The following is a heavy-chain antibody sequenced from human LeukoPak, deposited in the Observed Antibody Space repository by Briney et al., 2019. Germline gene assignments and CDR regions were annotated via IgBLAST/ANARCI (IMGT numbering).Heavy chain of an antibody. CDR3: AKGGSDSNYYYYGMDV. D-gene: IGHD2-15*01. CDR2: LSGNSGST. Sequence: GGSLGLSCAASGFTLSTYVMYWVRQAPGKGLEWVSSLSGNSGSTNYADSVKGRFTVSRDNSKNTLYLQMNSLRAGDTAVYYCAKGGSDSNYYYYGMDVWGQGTTVTVSS. V-gene: IGHV3-23*01. J-gene: IGHJ6*02. CDR1: GFTLSTYV.